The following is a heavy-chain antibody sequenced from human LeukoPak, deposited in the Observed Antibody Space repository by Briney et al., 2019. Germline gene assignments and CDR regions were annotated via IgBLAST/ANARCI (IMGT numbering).Heavy chain of an antibody. CDR3: LTSTRSHRFDY. J-gene: IGHJ4*02. Sequence: PGGSLRRSCAASGFTFSSYWMCWVRQAPGKGLEWVAIIKQDGSDKYYVDSVEGRFIISRDNAKNSLYLQMNSLRAEDTAVYYCLTSTRSHRFDYWGQGTLVTVSS. V-gene: IGHV3-7*01. CDR2: IKQDGSDK. D-gene: IGHD2-15*01. CDR1: GFTFSSYW.